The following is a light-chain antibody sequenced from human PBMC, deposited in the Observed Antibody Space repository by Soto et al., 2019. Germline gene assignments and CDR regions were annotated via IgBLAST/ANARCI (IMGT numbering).Light chain of an antibody. CDR1: SSDVGGYNS. CDR2: EVS. V-gene: IGLV2-8*01. CDR3: SSYAGSNNDV. J-gene: IGLJ1*01. Sequence: QSALTQPPSASGSPGQSVTISCTGTSSDVGGYNSVSWYQHHPGKAPKLMIYEVSKRPSGVPDRFSDSKSANTASLTVSGLLAEDEADYYCSSYAGSNNDVFGTGTKLTVL.